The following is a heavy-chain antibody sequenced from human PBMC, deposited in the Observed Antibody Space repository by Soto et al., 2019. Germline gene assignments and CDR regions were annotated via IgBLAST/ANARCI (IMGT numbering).Heavy chain of an antibody. V-gene: IGHV1-46*01. J-gene: IGHJ5*02. CDR2: INPSGGST. CDR1: GYTFTSYY. Sequence: QVQLVQSGAEVKKPGASVKVSCEASGYTFTSYYMHWVRQAPGQGLEWMGIINPSGGSTSYAQKFQGRVTMTRDTSTSTVYMELSSLRSEDTAVYYCARGGSADSVVVRFDPWGQGTLVTVSS. CDR3: ARGGSADSVVVRFDP. D-gene: IGHD2-21*01.